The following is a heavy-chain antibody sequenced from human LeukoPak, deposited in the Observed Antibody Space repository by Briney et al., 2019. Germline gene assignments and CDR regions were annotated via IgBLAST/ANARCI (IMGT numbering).Heavy chain of an antibody. Sequence: SESLSLTCAVSGGSISSSNWWSGVRQPPGKGLEWLGEIYHSGSTNYTPSLKSRVSISLDKSMNQFSLKLSSVTAAETPVYYCARGDDTFGGVIALLKYWGQGTLVTVS. CDR3: ARGDDTFGGVIALLKY. CDR2: IYHSGST. D-gene: IGHD3-16*02. CDR1: GGSISSSNW. V-gene: IGHV4-4*02. J-gene: IGHJ4*02.